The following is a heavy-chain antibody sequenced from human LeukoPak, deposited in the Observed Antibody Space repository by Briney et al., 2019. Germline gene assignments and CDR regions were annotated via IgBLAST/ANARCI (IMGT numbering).Heavy chain of an antibody. CDR3: AISDRTRLDP. D-gene: IGHD3-22*01. V-gene: IGHV4-59*01. CDR1: GGSISSYY. J-gene: IGHJ5*02. CDR2: IYYSGST. Sequence: PSETLSLTCTVSGGSISSYYWSWIRQPPGKGLEWIGYIYYSGSTNYNPSLKSRVTISVDMSKNQFSLKLISVTAADTAVYYCAISDRTRLDPWGQGTLVTVSS.